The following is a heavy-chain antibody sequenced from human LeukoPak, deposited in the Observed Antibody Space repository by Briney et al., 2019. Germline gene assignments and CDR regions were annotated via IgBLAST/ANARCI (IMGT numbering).Heavy chain of an antibody. D-gene: IGHD5-18*01. Sequence: PGGSLRLSCAASGFTFSRLAMTWVRQAPGKGLEWVSTISASGPYYADAVRGWSTISRDNSRNTLGLQMDSLRAEDTAVYYCAKDHESDGYPCLDHWGLGTLVTVSS. J-gene: IGHJ4*02. CDR2: ISASGP. CDR3: AKDHESDGYPCLDH. CDR1: GFTFSRLA. V-gene: IGHV3-23*01.